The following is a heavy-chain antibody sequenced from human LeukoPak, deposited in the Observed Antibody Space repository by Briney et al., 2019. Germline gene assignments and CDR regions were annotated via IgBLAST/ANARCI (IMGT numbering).Heavy chain of an antibody. J-gene: IGHJ4*02. CDR3: ARDFDCGGDCSGLDY. CDR1: RYTFTGYY. Sequence: GASVKVSCKASRYTFTGYYMHWVRQAPGQGLEWMGWINPNSGGTNYAQKFQGRVTMTRDTSISTAYMELSRLRSDDTAVYYCARDFDCGGDCSGLDYWGQGTLVTVSS. V-gene: IGHV1-2*02. D-gene: IGHD2-21*01. CDR2: INPNSGGT.